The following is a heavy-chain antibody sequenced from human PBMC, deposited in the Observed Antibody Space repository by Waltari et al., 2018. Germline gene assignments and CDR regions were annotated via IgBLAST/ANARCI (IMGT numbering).Heavy chain of an antibody. V-gene: IGHV1-24*01. D-gene: IGHD3-9*01. CDR1: GYTLTEFS. J-gene: IGHJ4*02. Sequence: QVQLVQSGAEVKKPGASVKVSCKVSGYTLTEFSMHWVRQAPGKGLEWMGGFVHEEGETNYAQKFQGRVTMTEDTSTDTAYMGLSSLRSEDTAVYYCATGLPNYDILTGFDYWGQGTLVTVSS. CDR2: FVHEEGET. CDR3: ATGLPNYDILTGFDY.